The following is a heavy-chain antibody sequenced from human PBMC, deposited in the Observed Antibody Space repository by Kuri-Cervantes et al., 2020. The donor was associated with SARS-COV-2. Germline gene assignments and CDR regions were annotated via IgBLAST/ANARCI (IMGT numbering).Heavy chain of an antibody. CDR2: ISGSGGST. V-gene: IGHV3-23*01. Sequence: GGSLRLSCAASGFTFSSYAMSWVRQAPGKGLEWVSAISGSGGSTYYADSVKGRFTISRDNSKNTLYLQMNSLRAEDTAVYYCAKNCIAARWYWYFDLWGRGTLVTVSS. CDR1: GFTFSSYA. CDR3: AKNCIAARWYWYFDL. D-gene: IGHD6-6*01. J-gene: IGHJ2*01.